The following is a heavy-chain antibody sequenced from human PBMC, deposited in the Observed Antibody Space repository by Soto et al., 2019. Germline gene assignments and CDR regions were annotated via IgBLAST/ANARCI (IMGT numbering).Heavy chain of an antibody. J-gene: IGHJ4*02. D-gene: IGHD1-1*01. CDR3: ARDQKIRLRTTGTTFVY. V-gene: IGHV3-21*01. CDR2: ISSSSSYI. Sequence: PGGSLRLSCAASGFTFSSYSMNWVRQAPGKGLEWVSSISSSSSYIYYADSVKGRFTISRDNAKNSLYLQMNSLRAEDTAVYYCARDQKIRLRTTGTTFVYWGQGTLVTVSS. CDR1: GFTFSSYS.